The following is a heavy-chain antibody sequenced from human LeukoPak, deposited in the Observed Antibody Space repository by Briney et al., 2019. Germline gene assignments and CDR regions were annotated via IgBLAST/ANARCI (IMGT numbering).Heavy chain of an antibody. CDR3: ARARKSGGITMIRGVKDRGWFDP. D-gene: IGHD3-10*01. Sequence: GGSLRLSCAASGFTFTSYAMSWVRQAPGKGLEWVSAISGGDGSTYYADSVKGRFTISRDNSKNTLYLQMNSLRAEDTAVYYCARARKSGGITMIRGVKDRGWFDPWGQGILVTVSS. CDR2: ISGGDGST. CDR1: GFTFTSYA. J-gene: IGHJ5*02. V-gene: IGHV3-23*01.